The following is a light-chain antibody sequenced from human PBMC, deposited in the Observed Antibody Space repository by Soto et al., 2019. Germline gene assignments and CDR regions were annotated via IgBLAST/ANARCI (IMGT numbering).Light chain of an antibody. J-gene: IGLJ1*01. Sequence: QSVLTQPASVFGSPGQSITISCTGTSSDVGGYNFVSWYQQLPGKAPKLMIYEVTSRPSGVSNRFSGSKSGNTASLTISGLQPEDEADYYCSLYISGSTYVFGTGTKVTVL. V-gene: IGLV2-14*03. CDR3: SLYISGSTYV. CDR2: EVT. CDR1: SSDVGGYNF.